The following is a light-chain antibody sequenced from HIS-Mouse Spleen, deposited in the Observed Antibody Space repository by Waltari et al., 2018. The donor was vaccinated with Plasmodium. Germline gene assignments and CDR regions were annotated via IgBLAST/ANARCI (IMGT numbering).Light chain of an antibody. V-gene: IGLV3-9*01. CDR3: QVWDSSTV. CDR1: NIGSKN. CDR2: RDS. J-gene: IGLJ3*02. Sequence: SYELTQPLSVSVALGQTARITCGGTNIGSKNVHWYQQKPGQAPVLVIYRDSNRPSGIPERVSGANAGNTATLTSSRAQAGDEADYYCQVWDSSTVFGGGTKLTVL.